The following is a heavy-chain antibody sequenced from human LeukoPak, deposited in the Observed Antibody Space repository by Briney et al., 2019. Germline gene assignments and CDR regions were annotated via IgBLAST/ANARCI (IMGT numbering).Heavy chain of an antibody. D-gene: IGHD1-26*01. J-gene: IGHJ4*02. CDR2: TYYRSNWYN. V-gene: IGHV6-1*01. Sequence: SQTLSLTCAISGDSVSSYSAAWNWIRQSRSRGLEWLGSTYYRSNWYNDYAVSVKSRITITPDTSKNQFSLQLNSLTPEDTAAYYCARDLEGATYFDHWGQGTLVTVSS. CDR3: ARDLEGATYFDH. CDR1: GDSVSSYSAA.